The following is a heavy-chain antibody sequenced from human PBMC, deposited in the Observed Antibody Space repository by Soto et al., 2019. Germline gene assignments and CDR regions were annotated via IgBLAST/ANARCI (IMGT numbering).Heavy chain of an antibody. CDR1: GGSISSGDYY. J-gene: IGHJ4*02. CDR3: ARAPPSSGWPFDY. D-gene: IGHD6-19*01. CDR2: IYYSGST. V-gene: IGHV4-30-4*01. Sequence: QVQLQESGPGLVKPSQTLSLTCTVSGGSISSGDYYWSWIRQPPGKGLEWIGYIYYSGSTYYNPSLKSRVXXPXDXHQNQSSLKLSSVTAADTPVYYCARAPPSSGWPFDYWGQGTLVTVSS.